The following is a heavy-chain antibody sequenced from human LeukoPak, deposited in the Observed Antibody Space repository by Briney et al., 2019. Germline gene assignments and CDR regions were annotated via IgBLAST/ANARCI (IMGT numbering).Heavy chain of an antibody. CDR3: ATGNYYDSSVDY. V-gene: IGHV4-4*07. CDR2: IYTSGST. Sequence: SETLSLTCTVSDGSISSYYWSWIRQPAGKGLEWIGRIYTSGSTNYNPSLKSRVTMSVDTSKNQFSLKLSSVTAADTAVYYCATGNYYDSSVDYWGQGTLVTVSS. CDR1: DGSISSYY. J-gene: IGHJ4*02. D-gene: IGHD3-22*01.